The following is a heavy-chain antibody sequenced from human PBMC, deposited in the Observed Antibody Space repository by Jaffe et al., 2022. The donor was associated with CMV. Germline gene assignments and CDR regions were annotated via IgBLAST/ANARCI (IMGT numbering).Heavy chain of an antibody. CDR1: GFTFSSYS. V-gene: IGHV3-21*01. J-gene: IGHJ4*02. D-gene: IGHD6-19*01. CDR3: ARDLGGTAYSSGWYYYFDY. CDR2: ISSSSSYI. Sequence: EVQLVESGGGLVKPGGSLRLSCAASGFTFSSYSMNWVRQAPGKGLEWVSSISSSSSYIYYADSVKGRFTISRDNAKNSLYLQMNSLRAEDTAVYYCARDLGGTAYSSGWYYYFDYWGQGTLVTVSS.